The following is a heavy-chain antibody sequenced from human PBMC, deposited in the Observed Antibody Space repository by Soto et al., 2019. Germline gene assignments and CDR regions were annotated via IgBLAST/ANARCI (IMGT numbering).Heavy chain of an antibody. CDR2: IYWDDDR. CDR3: AHSAWYAFGF. CDR1: GFSLTTTGAG. Sequence: QITLKESGPTLVKPTQTLTLTCTFSGFSLTTTGAGVGWIRQPPGKALEWPALIYWDDDRRYSPSLKSRLTITKDTSKNQVVLTMTNMDPVDTATYFCAHSAWYAFGFWGQGTLVTVSS. D-gene: IGHD2-8*02. V-gene: IGHV2-5*02. J-gene: IGHJ3*01.